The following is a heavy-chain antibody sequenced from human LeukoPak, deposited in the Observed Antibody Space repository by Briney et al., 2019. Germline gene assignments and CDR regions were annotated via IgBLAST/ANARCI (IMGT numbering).Heavy chain of an antibody. D-gene: IGHD3-10*01. J-gene: IGHJ3*02. CDR3: ARGRSITLLRGVAMSDGFDI. V-gene: IGHV3-21*06. CDR2: TDTSGNYI. CDR1: GFTFSNYG. Sequence: GGSLRLSCEASGFTFSNYGMNWVRQAPGKGLEWVSFTDTSGNYIYYGDSVKGRFTISRDNARNLLFLQMNGLRPEDTAVYYCARGRSITLLRGVAMSDGFDIWGQGAMVAVSS.